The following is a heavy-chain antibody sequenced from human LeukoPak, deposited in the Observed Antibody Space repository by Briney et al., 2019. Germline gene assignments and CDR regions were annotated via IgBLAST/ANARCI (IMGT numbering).Heavy chain of an antibody. J-gene: IGHJ6*02. Sequence: RTSETLSLTCTVSGDSVTTYYWSWLRQPPGKGLEWLGYVYYSGSATYNPSLKSRVTISVDTSKNQFSLRLSSVTAADTAVYNCARDGSNWSNDYYHGVDVWGQGTTVTVSS. CDR3: ARDGSNWSNDYYHGVDV. V-gene: IGHV4-59*02. CDR2: VYYSGSA. CDR1: GDSVTTYY. D-gene: IGHD4-11*01.